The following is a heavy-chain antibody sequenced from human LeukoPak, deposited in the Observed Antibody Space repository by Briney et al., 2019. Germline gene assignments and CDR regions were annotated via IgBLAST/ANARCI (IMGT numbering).Heavy chain of an antibody. D-gene: IGHD3-22*01. J-gene: IGHJ4*02. Sequence: SVKVSCKASGGTFISYAISWVRQAPGQGLEWMGGIIPIFGTANYAQKFQGRVTITADESTSTAYMELSSLRSEDTAVYYCATQYYYDSSGYYLFDYWGQGTLVTVSS. CDR2: IIPIFGTA. CDR3: ATQYYYDSSGYYLFDY. CDR1: GGTFISYA. V-gene: IGHV1-69*13.